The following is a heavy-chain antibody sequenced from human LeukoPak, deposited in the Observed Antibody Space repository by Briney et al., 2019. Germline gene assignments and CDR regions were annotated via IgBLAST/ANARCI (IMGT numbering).Heavy chain of an antibody. J-gene: IGHJ3*02. D-gene: IGHD1-26*01. CDR3: ARGSYYPSAFDI. Sequence: SETLSLTCAVYGGSFSGYYWSWIRQPSEKGREWSGEINHSGSTNYNPSLKSRGTISVDTSKNNFSLKLSSVTAADTAVYYCARGSYYPSAFDIWGQGTMVTVSS. CDR2: INHSGST. V-gene: IGHV4-34*01. CDR1: GGSFSGYY.